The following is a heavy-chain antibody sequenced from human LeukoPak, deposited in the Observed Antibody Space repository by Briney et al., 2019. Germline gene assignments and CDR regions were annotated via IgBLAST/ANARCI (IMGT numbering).Heavy chain of an antibody. D-gene: IGHD4-17*01. V-gene: IGHV4-34*01. J-gene: IGHJ4*02. CDR1: GGSFSGYY. CDR2: INHSGST. Sequence: SETLSLTCAVYGGSFSGYYWSWIRQPPGKGLEWIGEINHSGSTNYNPSLKSRVTISVDTSKNQFSLKLSSVTAADTAVYYCARDPNDYGDYYYFDYWGQGTLVTVSS. CDR3: ARDPNDYGDYYYFDY.